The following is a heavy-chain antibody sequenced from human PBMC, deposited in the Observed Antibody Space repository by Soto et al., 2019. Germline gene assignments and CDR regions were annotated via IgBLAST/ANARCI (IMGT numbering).Heavy chain of an antibody. CDR2: IIPIFGTA. J-gene: IGHJ6*02. Sequence: SVKVSCKASGGTFSSYAISWVRQAPGQGLEWMGGIIPIFGTANYAQKFQGRVTITADESTSTAYMELSSLRSEDAAVYYCARGRDDSSGYYYYYGMDVWGQGTTVTVSS. CDR1: GGTFSSYA. D-gene: IGHD3-22*01. CDR3: ARGRDDSSGYYYYYGMDV. V-gene: IGHV1-69*13.